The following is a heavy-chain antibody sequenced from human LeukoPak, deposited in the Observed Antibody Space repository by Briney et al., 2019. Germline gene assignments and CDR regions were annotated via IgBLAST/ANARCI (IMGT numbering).Heavy chain of an antibody. V-gene: IGHV1-2*02. J-gene: IGHJ4*02. Sequence: ASVKVSCKASGYTFTGYYMHWVRQAPGQGLEWMGWINPNSGGTNYAQKFQGRVTMTRDTSISTAYMELSRLRSDDTAVYYCAREKSYQIHTDYWGQGTLVTVSS. CDR2: INPNSGGT. CDR1: GYTFTGYY. CDR3: AREKSYQIHTDY.